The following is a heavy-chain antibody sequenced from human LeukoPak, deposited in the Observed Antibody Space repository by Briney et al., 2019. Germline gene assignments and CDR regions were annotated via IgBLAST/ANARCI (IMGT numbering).Heavy chain of an antibody. V-gene: IGHV1-69*05. D-gene: IGHD2-15*01. CDR2: IIPIFGTA. CDR1: GGTFSSYA. CDR3: ARAGLGYPYYFDY. J-gene: IGHJ4*02. Sequence: SVEVSCKASGGTFSSYAISWVRQAPGQGLEWMGRIIPIFGTANYAQKFQGRVTITTDESTSTAYMELSSLRSEDTAVYYCARAGLGYPYYFDYWGQGTLVTVSS.